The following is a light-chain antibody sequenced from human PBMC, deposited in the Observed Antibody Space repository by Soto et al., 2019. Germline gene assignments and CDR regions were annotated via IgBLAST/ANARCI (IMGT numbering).Light chain of an antibody. V-gene: IGKV3-20*01. CDR1: QIGNTNY. J-gene: IGKJ1*01. Sequence: EMVLTQSPGTLSLSPGERATLHCRASQIGNTNYLAWYQQRPGQPPRLLIYSIFTRATGTPDRFSGSGSGTDFTLTISRLAPEDSALYYCQHYGHPRWTFGPGTRVEIK. CDR3: QHYGHPRWT. CDR2: SIF.